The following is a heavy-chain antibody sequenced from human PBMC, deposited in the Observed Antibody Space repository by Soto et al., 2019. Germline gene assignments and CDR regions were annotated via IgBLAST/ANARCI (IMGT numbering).Heavy chain of an antibody. D-gene: IGHD3-10*01. CDR3: TSHGDGSHPHGYYYYGMDV. CDR1: GFTFGDYA. CDR2: IRSKAYGGTT. Sequence: PGGSLRLSCTASGFTFGDYAMSWFRQAPGKGLEWVGFIRSKAYGGTTEYAASVKGRFTISRDDSKSIAYLQMNSLKTEDTAVYYCTSHGDGSHPHGYYYYGMDVWGQGTTVTVSS. J-gene: IGHJ6*02. V-gene: IGHV3-49*03.